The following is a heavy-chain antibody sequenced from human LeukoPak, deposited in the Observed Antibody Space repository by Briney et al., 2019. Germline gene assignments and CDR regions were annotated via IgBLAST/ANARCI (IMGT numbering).Heavy chain of an antibody. CDR3: AKDLGGTFDY. Sequence: PGGSXRLSCAASGFTFSSYAMSWVXQAPGKGLEWVSAISGSGGSTYYADSVKGRFTISRDNSKNTLYLQMNSLRAEDTAVYYCAKDLGGTFDYWGQGTLVTVSS. CDR1: GFTFSSYA. V-gene: IGHV3-23*01. J-gene: IGHJ4*02. D-gene: IGHD3-16*01. CDR2: ISGSGGST.